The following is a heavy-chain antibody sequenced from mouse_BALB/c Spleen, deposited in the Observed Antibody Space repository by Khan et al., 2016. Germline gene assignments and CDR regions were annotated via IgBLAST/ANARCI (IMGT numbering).Heavy chain of an antibody. Sequence: QVQLKQSGPGLVQPSQSLSITCTVSGFSLTNYGVHWIRQSPGKGLEWLGVIWSDGNTDYSAAFISRLSISKDNSKSQVFFKMNSLQPNDTALYYCARNLHWSFDYWGQGTTLTVSS. J-gene: IGHJ2*01. CDR1: GFSLTNYG. V-gene: IGHV2-2*02. CDR3: ARNLHWSFDY. D-gene: IGHD4-1*01. CDR2: IWSDGNT.